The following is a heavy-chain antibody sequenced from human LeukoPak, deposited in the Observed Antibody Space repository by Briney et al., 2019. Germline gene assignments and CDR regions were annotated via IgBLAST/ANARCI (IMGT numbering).Heavy chain of an antibody. CDR3: AREKGFTMVRGNWFDP. CDR2: INPNSGGT. J-gene: IGHJ5*02. D-gene: IGHD3-10*01. Sequence: ASVKVSCKASGYTFTGYYMHWVRQAPGQGLEWMGWINPNSGGTNYAQKFQGRVTRTRDTSISTAYMELSRLRSDDTAVYYCAREKGFTMVRGNWFDPWGQGTLVTVSS. CDR1: GYTFTGYY. V-gene: IGHV1-2*02.